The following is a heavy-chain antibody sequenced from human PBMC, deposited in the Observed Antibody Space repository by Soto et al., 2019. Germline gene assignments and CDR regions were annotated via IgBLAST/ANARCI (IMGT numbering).Heavy chain of an antibody. Sequence: EVQLVESGGGLVPPGGSVRLSCAASGFIFKMYWMHWVRQSPGKGLVWISRIYNDGTYSDYADSVRGRFSISRDNVNDTLNLQMNNFIAVDSGLFYCTRGPRPISTVTGAYWGQGTQGTVSS. J-gene: IGHJ4*02. CDR1: GFIFKMYW. V-gene: IGHV3-74*01. CDR3: TRGPRPISTVTGAY. D-gene: IGHD2-21*02. CDR2: IYNDGTYS.